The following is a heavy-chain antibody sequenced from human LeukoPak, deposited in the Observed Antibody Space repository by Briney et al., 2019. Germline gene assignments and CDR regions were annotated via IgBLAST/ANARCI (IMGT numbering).Heavy chain of an antibody. J-gene: IGHJ4*02. CDR3: ARRHLTGSAIDY. CDR2: INPNNSGT. Sequence: ASVKVSCKASAYTFPGNYMNWVRQPPAQGNEWMGWINPNNSGTNHAQTFQGRVTMTRDTSISTAYVEVSRLRSDDTAVYYCARRHLTGSAIDYWGKGTLVTVSS. D-gene: IGHD3-9*01. CDR1: AYTFPGNY. V-gene: IGHV1-2*02.